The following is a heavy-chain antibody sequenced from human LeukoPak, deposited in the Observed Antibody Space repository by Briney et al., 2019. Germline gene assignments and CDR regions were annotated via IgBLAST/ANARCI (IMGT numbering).Heavy chain of an antibody. V-gene: IGHV4-4*07. D-gene: IGHD5-18*01. CDR2: IHTSGST. CDR3: ARSWIQLWLGYFDY. Sequence: KPSETLSLTCTVSGGSITSYYWSWIRQPAGKGLEWIGRIHTSGSTYYNPSLKSRVTISVDTSKNQFSLKLSSVTAADTAVYYCARSWIQLWLGYFDYWGQGTLVTVSS. J-gene: IGHJ4*02. CDR1: GGSITSYY.